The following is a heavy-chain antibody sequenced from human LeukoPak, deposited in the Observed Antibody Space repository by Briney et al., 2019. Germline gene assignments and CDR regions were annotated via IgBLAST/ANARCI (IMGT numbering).Heavy chain of an antibody. CDR2: IIPVSGAS. CDR1: GGTFSTYT. J-gene: IGHJ3*02. Sequence: GSSVKVACKASGGTFSTYTVNWVRQAPGQGLDWMGAIIPVSGASNYAQKFQGRVTITTDDSTTTAYMELSSLRSEDTAVYYCARRTHSSSDAFDIWAKGQWSPSLQ. V-gene: IGHV1-69*05. D-gene: IGHD6-13*01. CDR3: ARRTHSSSDAFDI.